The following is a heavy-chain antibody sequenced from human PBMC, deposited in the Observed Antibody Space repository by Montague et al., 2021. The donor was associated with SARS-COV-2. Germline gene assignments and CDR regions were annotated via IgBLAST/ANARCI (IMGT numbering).Heavy chain of an antibody. CDR2: ISSSGSTI. Sequence: RLSFSASGFTFSSYEMNWVRQAPGKGLEWVSYISSSGSTIYYADSVKGRFTISRDNAKNSLYLQMSSLRAEDTAVYYCARDGALYSSGWWGGDFDYWGQGTLVTVSS. CDR1: GFTFSSYE. D-gene: IGHD6-19*01. V-gene: IGHV3-48*03. J-gene: IGHJ4*02. CDR3: ARDGALYSSGWWGGDFDY.